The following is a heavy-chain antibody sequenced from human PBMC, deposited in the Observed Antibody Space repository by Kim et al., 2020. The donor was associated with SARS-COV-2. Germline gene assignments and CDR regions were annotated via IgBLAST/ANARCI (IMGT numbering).Heavy chain of an antibody. V-gene: IGHV4-30-4*01. J-gene: IGHJ4*02. Sequence: SETLSLTCTVSGGSISSGDYYWSWIRQPPGKGLEWIGYIYYSGSTYYNPSLKSRVTISVDTSKNQFSLKLSSVTAADTAVYYCASTDSRDGYNLYRWGQGTLVAVSS. CDR1: GGSISSGDYY. D-gene: IGHD5-12*01. CDR2: IYYSGST. CDR3: ASTDSRDGYNLYR.